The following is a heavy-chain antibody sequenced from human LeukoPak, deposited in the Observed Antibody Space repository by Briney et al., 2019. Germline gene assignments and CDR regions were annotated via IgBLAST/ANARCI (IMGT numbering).Heavy chain of an antibody. Sequence: GGSLRLSCAASGFTFSSYAMSWVRQAPGKGLEWVSAISGSGGSTYYADSVKGRFTTSRDSSKNTLYLQMNSLRAEDTAVYYCATLQGYCSGGSCYSGDYWGQGTLVTVSS. CDR1: GFTFSSYA. CDR2: ISGSGGST. J-gene: IGHJ4*02. CDR3: ATLQGYCSGGSCYSGDY. D-gene: IGHD2-15*01. V-gene: IGHV3-23*01.